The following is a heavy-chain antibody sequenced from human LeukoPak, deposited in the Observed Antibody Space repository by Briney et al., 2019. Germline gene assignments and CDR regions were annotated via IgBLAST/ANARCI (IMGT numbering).Heavy chain of an antibody. CDR3: ARVTDPRYNYFDP. Sequence: KPGGSLRLSRAASGFTFSSYSMNWVRQAPGKGLEWVSSISSSSSYIYYADSVKGRFTISRDNAKNSLYLQMNSLRAEDTAVYYCARVTDPRYNYFDPWGRGTLVTVSS. CDR1: GFTFSSYS. J-gene: IGHJ5*02. D-gene: IGHD2-21*02. CDR2: ISSSSSYI. V-gene: IGHV3-21*01.